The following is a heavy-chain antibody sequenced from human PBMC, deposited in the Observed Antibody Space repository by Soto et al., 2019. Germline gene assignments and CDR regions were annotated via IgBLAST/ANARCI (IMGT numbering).Heavy chain of an antibody. CDR2: ISGSGGST. CDR1: GFTFSSYA. Sequence: GGSLRLSCAASGFTFSSYAMSWVRQAPGKGLEWVSAISGSGGSTYYADSVKGRFTISRDNSKNTLYLQMNSLRAEDTAVYYCAKDQTGYSSGCLDYWGQGTLVTVSS. CDR3: AKDQTGYSSGCLDY. V-gene: IGHV3-23*01. D-gene: IGHD6-19*01. J-gene: IGHJ4*02.